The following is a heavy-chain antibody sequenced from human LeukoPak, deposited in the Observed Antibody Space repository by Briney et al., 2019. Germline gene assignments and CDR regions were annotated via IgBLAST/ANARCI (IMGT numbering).Heavy chain of an antibody. Sequence: GSLRLSCAASGFTFSRYEMNWIRQPPGKGLEWIGYIYYSGSTYYNPSLKSRVTISVDTSKNQFSLKLSSVTAADTAVYYCARATTDCSSTSCSYFDYWGQGTLVTVSS. CDR1: GFTFSRYE. J-gene: IGHJ4*02. CDR2: IYYSGST. D-gene: IGHD2-2*01. V-gene: IGHV4-59*12. CDR3: ARATTDCSSTSCSYFDY.